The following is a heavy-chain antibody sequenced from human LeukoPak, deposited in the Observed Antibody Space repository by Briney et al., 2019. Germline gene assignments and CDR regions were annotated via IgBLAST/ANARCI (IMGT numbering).Heavy chain of an antibody. Sequence: SETLSLTCTVSGGSITIYYCSWVRHPPPQGMEWIGFIYYIGSTNYNPSLKRRVTISVDTSKKQFSLHLSSVTAADTAVYYCARSAFLVTAPGLYYFDYWGEGTLVAVSS. CDR1: GGSITIYY. D-gene: IGHD6-13*01. CDR3: ARSAFLVTAPGLYYFDY. J-gene: IGHJ4*02. V-gene: IGHV4-59*12. CDR2: IYYIGST.